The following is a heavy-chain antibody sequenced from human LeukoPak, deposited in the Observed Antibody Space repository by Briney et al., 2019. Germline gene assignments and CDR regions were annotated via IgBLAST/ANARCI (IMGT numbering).Heavy chain of an antibody. CDR3: ARGARYFD. J-gene: IGHJ2*01. CDR1: VLTFSRYS. V-gene: IGHV3-21*01. CDR2: ISSSSSYI. Sequence: GGSLRLSSAASVLTFSRYSINCGRQAPGKGLEWVSSISSSSSYIYYADSVKGRFTISRDNAKNSLYLQLNSLSVGDMAVYYCARGARYFDWGRGTLVTVSS. D-gene: IGHD3-9*01.